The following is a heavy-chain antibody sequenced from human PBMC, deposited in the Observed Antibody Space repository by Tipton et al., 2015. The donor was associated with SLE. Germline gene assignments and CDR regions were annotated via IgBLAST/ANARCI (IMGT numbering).Heavy chain of an antibody. CDR2: ISSSSSYI. Sequence: SLRLSCAASGFTFSSYSMNWFRQAPGQGLEWVSSISSSSSYIYYADSVKGRFTISRDNAKNSLYLQMNSLRAEDTAVYYCARALVGATFDYWGQGTLVTVSS. J-gene: IGHJ4*02. D-gene: IGHD1-26*01. CDR1: GFTFSSYS. CDR3: ARALVGATFDY. V-gene: IGHV3-21*03.